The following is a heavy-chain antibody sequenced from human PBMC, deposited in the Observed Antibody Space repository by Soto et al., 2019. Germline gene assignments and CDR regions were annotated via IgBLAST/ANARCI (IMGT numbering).Heavy chain of an antibody. CDR2: IFYSGNT. CDR3: ARGGSGSYGSYFDY. D-gene: IGHD1-26*01. Sequence: PSETLSLTCTVSGGSISGYYWTWIRQPPGKGLEWIGYIFYSGNTNYNPSLRSRVTISVDTSKNQFSLKVNSVTTEDTAVYYCARGGSGSYGSYFDYWGQGTLVTVSS. CDR1: GGSISGYY. J-gene: IGHJ4*02. V-gene: IGHV4-59*01.